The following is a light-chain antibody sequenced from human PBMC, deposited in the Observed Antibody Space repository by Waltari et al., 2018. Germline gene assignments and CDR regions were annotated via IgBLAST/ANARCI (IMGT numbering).Light chain of an antibody. CDR2: KAS. CDR1: QSISSW. V-gene: IGKV1-5*03. CDR3: QQYNSYTLT. J-gene: IGKJ4*01. Sequence: IRMTQSPSTLPASVGDRVTITCRASQSISSWLAWYQQKPGKAPKLLIYKASSLESGVPSRFSGSGSGTEFTLTISSLQPDDFATYYCQQYNSYTLTFGGGTKVEIK.